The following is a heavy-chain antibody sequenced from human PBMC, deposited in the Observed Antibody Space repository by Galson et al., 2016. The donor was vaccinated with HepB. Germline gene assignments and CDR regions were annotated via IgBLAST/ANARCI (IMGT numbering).Heavy chain of an antibody. Sequence: SLRLSCATSGFTFSDYTMHWIRKAPGQAPGEGLEWVAVISEDGTQKYLADPVKGRFTISRDNSRSILYLQMNSLRREDTAIYYCARSVSSAWHTFDSWGQGTLVPVSS. J-gene: IGHJ4*02. V-gene: IGHV3-30*04. CDR1: GFTFSDYT. CDR2: ISEDGTQK. D-gene: IGHD6-25*01. CDR3: ARSVSSAWHTFDS.